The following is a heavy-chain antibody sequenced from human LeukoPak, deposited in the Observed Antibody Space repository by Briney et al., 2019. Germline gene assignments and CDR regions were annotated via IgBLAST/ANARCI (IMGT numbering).Heavy chain of an antibody. CDR1: GFSLSTSGVG. CDR3: ARAYPITIFGVVIAPPYFDY. V-gene: IGHV2-5*01. D-gene: IGHD3-3*01. J-gene: IGHJ4*02. Sequence: SGPTLVNPTQTLTLTCTFSGFSLSTSGVGVGWIRQPPEKALEWLALTYWHDDKRYSPSLKSRLTITKDTSKNQVVLTMTNMDPVDTATYYCARAYPITIFGVVIAPPYFDYWGQGTLVTVSS. CDR2: TYWHDDK.